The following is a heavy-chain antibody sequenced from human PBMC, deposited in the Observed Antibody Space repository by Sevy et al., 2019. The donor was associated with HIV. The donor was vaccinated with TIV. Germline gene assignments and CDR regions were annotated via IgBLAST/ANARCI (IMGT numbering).Heavy chain of an antibody. CDR2: INPNSGGT. Sequence: ASVKVSCKASGYTFTGYYMHWVRQAPGQGLEWMGRINPNSGGTNYAQKFQGRVTMTRDTSISTAYMELSRLRSDDTAVYYCARGGYYDFWSGYWVCDYWGQGTLVTVPS. V-gene: IGHV1-2*06. CDR3: ARGGYYDFWSGYWVCDY. J-gene: IGHJ4*02. D-gene: IGHD3-3*01. CDR1: GYTFTGYY.